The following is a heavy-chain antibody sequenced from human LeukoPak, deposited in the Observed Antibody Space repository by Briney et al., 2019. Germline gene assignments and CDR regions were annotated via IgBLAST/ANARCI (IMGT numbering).Heavy chain of an antibody. V-gene: IGHV3-30-3*01. CDR3: AREDSGSYSALDY. J-gene: IGHJ4*02. Sequence: GRSLRLSCAASRFTFSSYAMHWVRQAPGKGLEWVAIVSYDGSNKYYADSVKGRLTISRDNSKNTLYLQMNSLRVEDTAVYYCAREDSGSYSALDYWGQGTLVTVSS. D-gene: IGHD1-26*01. CDR2: VSYDGSNK. CDR1: RFTFSSYA.